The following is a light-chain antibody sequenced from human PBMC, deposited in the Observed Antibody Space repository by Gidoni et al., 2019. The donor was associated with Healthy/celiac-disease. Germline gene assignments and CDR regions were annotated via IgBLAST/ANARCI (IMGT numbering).Light chain of an antibody. CDR1: SSNIGAGYD. Sequence: QSVLTQPPSASGAPGQRVTISCTGSSSNIGAGYDVHWSQQLPGTAPKLLIYGNSNRPSGVPDRFSGSKSGTSASLAITGLQAEDEADYYCQSYDSSLSGLYVFGTGTKVTVL. CDR3: QSYDSSLSGLYV. V-gene: IGLV1-40*01. CDR2: GNS. J-gene: IGLJ1*01.